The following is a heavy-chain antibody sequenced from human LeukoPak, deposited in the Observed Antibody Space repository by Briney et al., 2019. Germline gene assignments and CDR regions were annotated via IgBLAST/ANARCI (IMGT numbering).Heavy chain of an antibody. D-gene: IGHD2-15*01. CDR2: IYTSGST. CDR3: ARDVVGGPKDEGWFDP. V-gene: IGHV4-4*07. Sequence: SETLSLTCTVSGASISTYYWSWIRQPAGKGPEWIGRIYTSGSTNYNPSLKSRVTISVDKPKNQVSLKLSSVTAADTAVYHCARDVVGGPKDEGWFDPWGQGTLVIVSS. CDR1: GASISTYY. J-gene: IGHJ5*02.